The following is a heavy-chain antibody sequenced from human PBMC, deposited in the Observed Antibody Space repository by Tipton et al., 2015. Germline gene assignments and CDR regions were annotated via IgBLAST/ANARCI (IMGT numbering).Heavy chain of an antibody. CDR1: GYSFTSYG. J-gene: IGHJ4*02. V-gene: IGHV1-18*01. CDR2: ISGHNGNT. D-gene: IGHD6-19*01. CDR3: ARGDSSGPDY. Sequence: QLVQSGGEVKKPGASVKVSCKASGYSFTSYGVSWVRLVPRQGLEWMGWISGHNGNTDYAQKFQGRVTLTIDTSTTTAYMELRSLTSDDTAVYYCARGDSSGPDYLGQGSLVTVSS.